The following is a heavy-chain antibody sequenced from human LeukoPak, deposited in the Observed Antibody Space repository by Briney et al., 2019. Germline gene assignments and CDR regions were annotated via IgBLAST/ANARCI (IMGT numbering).Heavy chain of an antibody. D-gene: IGHD2-2*01. CDR1: GFTFSSYW. V-gene: IGHV3-7*03. CDR2: IKQDGSEK. J-gene: IGHJ4*02. Sequence: GGSLRLSCAASGFTFSSYWMSWVRQAPGKGLEWVANIKQDGSEKYYVDSVKGRFTISRDNSNNAIFLQMNSLRAEDTAVYYCAKSGPYCSSTTCYYFDYWGQGTLVTVSS. CDR3: AKSGPYCSSTTCYYFDY.